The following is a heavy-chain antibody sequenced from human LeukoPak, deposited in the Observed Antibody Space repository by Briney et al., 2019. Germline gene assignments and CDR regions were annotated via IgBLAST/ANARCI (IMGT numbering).Heavy chain of an antibody. CDR3: AVGSYYFDY. V-gene: IGHV3-11*03. J-gene: IGHJ4*02. Sequence: GGSLRLSCAASGFTFSDEYMSWIRQAPGEGLEWVSYVSNSGSYTNYADSVKGRFTISRDNAKSSLYLQMNSVRAEDTAVYYCAVGSYYFDYWGQGTLVTVSS. CDR1: GFTFSDEY. CDR2: VSNSGSYT. D-gene: IGHD3-10*01.